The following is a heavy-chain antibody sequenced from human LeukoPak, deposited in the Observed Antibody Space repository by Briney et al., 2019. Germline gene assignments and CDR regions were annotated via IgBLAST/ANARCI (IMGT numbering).Heavy chain of an antibody. CDR1: GGSISSGSYY. J-gene: IGHJ6*03. Sequence: TPSQTLSLTCTASGGSISSGSYYWSWIRQPAGKGLEWIGRIYTSGSTNYNPSLKSRVTISVDTSKNQFSLKLSSVTAADTAVYYCARAVYYDFWSGYYTWDVKGSYYYYYMDVWGKGTTVTVSS. CDR2: IYTSGST. CDR3: ARAVYYDFWSGYYTWDVKGSYYYYYMDV. D-gene: IGHD3-3*01. V-gene: IGHV4-61*02.